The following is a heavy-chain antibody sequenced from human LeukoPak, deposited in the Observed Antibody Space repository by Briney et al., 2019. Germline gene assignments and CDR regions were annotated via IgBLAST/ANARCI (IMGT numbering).Heavy chain of an antibody. D-gene: IGHD1-26*01. J-gene: IGHJ5*02. CDR1: GDSISSSNRW. V-gene: IGHV4-4*02. Sequence: SETLSLTCAVSGDSISSSNRWWSWVRQPPGKRLEWIGEVYHSGTTNYNPSLKSRVTISIDKSKNQFSLKLSSVTAADTAVYYCARSPSGSSSRWFDPWGQGTLVTVSS. CDR3: ARSPSGSSSRWFDP. CDR2: VYHSGTT.